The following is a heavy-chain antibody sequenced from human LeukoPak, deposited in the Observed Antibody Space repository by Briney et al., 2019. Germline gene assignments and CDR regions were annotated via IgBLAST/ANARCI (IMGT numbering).Heavy chain of an antibody. CDR3: ARSREDIVVVVAATVDAFDI. Sequence: ASVKVSCKASAYTFTSYDINWVRQATGQGLEWMGWMNPNSGNTGYAQKFQGRVTITRNTSISTAYMELSSLRSEDTAVYYCARSREDIVVVVAATVDAFDIWGQGTMVTVSS. CDR2: MNPNSGNT. D-gene: IGHD2-15*01. J-gene: IGHJ3*02. V-gene: IGHV1-8*03. CDR1: AYTFTSYD.